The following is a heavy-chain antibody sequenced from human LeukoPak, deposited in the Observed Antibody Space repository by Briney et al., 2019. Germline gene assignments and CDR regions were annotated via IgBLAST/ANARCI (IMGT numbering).Heavy chain of an antibody. V-gene: IGHV4-34*01. Sequence: PSETLSLTCAVYGGSFSGYYWSWIRQPPGKGLEWIGEINHSGSTNYNPSLKSRVTVSVDTSKNQFSLKLSSVTAADTAVYYCARVNSSGKSGYFDYWGQGTLVTVSS. CDR3: ARVNSSGKSGYFDY. J-gene: IGHJ4*02. CDR2: INHSGST. CDR1: GGSFSGYY. D-gene: IGHD6-19*01.